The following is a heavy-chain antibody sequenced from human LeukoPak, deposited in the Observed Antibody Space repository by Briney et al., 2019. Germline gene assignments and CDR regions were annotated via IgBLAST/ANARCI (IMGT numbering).Heavy chain of an antibody. D-gene: IGHD6-19*01. CDR3: ARRYSSGWYPLDY. V-gene: IGHV5-51*01. J-gene: IGHJ4*02. CDR1: GYNFNNFW. Sequence: GESLKISCEASGYNFNNFWIGWVRQIPGKGLEWMGIIYPADSDTKYSPSFQGQVTISADKSISTAYLQWSSLKASDTAVYYCARRYSSGWYPLDYWGQGTLVTVSS. CDR2: IYPADSDT.